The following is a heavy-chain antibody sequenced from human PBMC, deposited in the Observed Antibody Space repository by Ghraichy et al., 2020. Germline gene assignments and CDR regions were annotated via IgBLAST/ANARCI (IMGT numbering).Heavy chain of an antibody. CDR1: GFTFSDYY. CDR2: ISSSGSTI. V-gene: IGHV3-11*01. J-gene: IGHJ4*02. Sequence: GGSLRLSCAASGFTFSDYYMSWIRQAPGKGLEWVSDISSSGSTIYYADSVKGRFTISRDNAKNSLYLQMNSLRAEDTAVYYCASLSSGYYAGFDYSGQRTLVTFSS. CDR3: ASLSSGYYAGFDY. D-gene: IGHD3-22*01.